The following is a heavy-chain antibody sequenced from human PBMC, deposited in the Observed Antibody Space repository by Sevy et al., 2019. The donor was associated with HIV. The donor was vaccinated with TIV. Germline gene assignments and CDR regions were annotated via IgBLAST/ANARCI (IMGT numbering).Heavy chain of an antibody. CDR2: ISPHNGDT. J-gene: IGHJ4*02. CDR1: GYTFTTYR. Sequence: ASVKVSCKASGYTFTTYRITWVRQAPGQGLVWMGWISPHNGDTNYAQKDRGRVTMTTDTSTSTAYMELRSLRSDDTAVYYCARAFCSGGRCYSLAYWGQGTLVTVSS. D-gene: IGHD2-15*01. CDR3: ARAFCSGGRCYSLAY. V-gene: IGHV1-18*04.